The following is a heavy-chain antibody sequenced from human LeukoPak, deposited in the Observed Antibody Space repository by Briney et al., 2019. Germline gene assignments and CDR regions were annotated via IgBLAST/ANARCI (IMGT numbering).Heavy chain of an antibody. Sequence: ASVKVSCKASGYTFSDYDINWVRQATGQGLEWMGWINPNSGNAGYAQKFQGRVTMTRNTSISTAYMELSSLRSADTAVYYCARALAWGGSSYSYYYMDVWDKGTTVTVSS. CDR1: GYTFSDYD. J-gene: IGHJ6*03. CDR2: INPNSGNA. V-gene: IGHV1-8*01. CDR3: ARALAWGGSSYSYYYMDV. D-gene: IGHD1-26*01.